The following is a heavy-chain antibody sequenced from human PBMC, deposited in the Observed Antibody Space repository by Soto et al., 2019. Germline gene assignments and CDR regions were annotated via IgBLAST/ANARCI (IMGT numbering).Heavy chain of an antibody. CDR3: AKAQSPLYCSSTSCSTYTKKYNWFDP. V-gene: IGHV3-23*01. CDR1: GFTFSSYA. Sequence: PGGSLRLSCAASGFTFSSYAMSWVRQAPGKGLEWVSAISGSGGSTYYADSVKGRFTISRDNSKNTLYLQMNSLRAEDTAVYYCAKAQSPLYCSSTSCSTYTKKYNWFDPWGQGTLVTVSS. CDR2: ISGSGGST. D-gene: IGHD2-2*02. J-gene: IGHJ5*02.